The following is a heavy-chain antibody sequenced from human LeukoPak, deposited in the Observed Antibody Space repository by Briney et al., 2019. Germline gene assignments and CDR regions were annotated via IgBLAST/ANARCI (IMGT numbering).Heavy chain of an antibody. Sequence: ASVKVSCKASGGTFSSYAISWVRQAPGQGLEWMGGIIPIFGTANYAQKFQGRVTIITDESTSTAYMELSSLRSEDTAVYYCASTNDSSGHDAFDIWGQGTMVTVSS. J-gene: IGHJ3*02. CDR1: GGTFSSYA. V-gene: IGHV1-69*05. CDR3: ASTNDSSGHDAFDI. D-gene: IGHD3-22*01. CDR2: IIPIFGTA.